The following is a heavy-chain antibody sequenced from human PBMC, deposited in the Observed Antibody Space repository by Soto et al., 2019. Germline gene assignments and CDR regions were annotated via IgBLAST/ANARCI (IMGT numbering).Heavy chain of an antibody. CDR1: GFFISSGNY. CDR3: ARGVGFGYYYYHMDL. D-gene: IGHD3-10*01. J-gene: IGHJ6*02. Sequence: SETLSLTCAVSGFFISSGNYLGWIRKPPGKGLEWIGSIFHGGSADYNPSLGSRVTISIDTSKNQFSLKLTSVTAADTAVYYCARGVGFGYYYYHMDLWGQGTTVTVSS. V-gene: IGHV4-38-2*01. CDR2: IFHGGSA.